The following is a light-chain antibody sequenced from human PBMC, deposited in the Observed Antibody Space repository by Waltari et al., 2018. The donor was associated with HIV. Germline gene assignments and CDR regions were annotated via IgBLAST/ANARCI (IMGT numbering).Light chain of an antibody. J-gene: IGLJ3*02. V-gene: IGLV1-40*01. Sequence: GAPGQRVTISCTGSSSNIGAGYDVHWYQQLPGTAPKLLIYGNSNRPSGVPDRFSGSKSGTSASLAITGLQAEDEADYYCQSYDSSLSGWVFGGGTKLTVL. CDR3: QSYDSSLSGWV. CDR1: SSNIGAGYD. CDR2: GNS.